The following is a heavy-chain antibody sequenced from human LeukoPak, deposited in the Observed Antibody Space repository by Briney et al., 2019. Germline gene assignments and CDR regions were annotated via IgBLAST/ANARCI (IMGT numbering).Heavy chain of an antibody. Sequence: PSETLSLTCTVSGGSISIYYWSWIRQPPGKGLEWIGYIYYSGSTNYNPSLKSRVTISVDTSKNQFSLKLSSVTAADTAVYYCARGDSGSYFYWGQGTLVTVSS. D-gene: IGHD1-26*01. CDR2: IYYSGST. CDR1: GGSISIYY. V-gene: IGHV4-59*01. J-gene: IGHJ4*02. CDR3: ARGDSGSYFY.